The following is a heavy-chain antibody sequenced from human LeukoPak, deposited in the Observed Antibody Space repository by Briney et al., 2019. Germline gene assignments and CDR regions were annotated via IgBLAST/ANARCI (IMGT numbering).Heavy chain of an antibody. J-gene: IGHJ4*02. D-gene: IGHD6-6*01. CDR3: ATNVDSSAD. Sequence: PGGSLRLSCSALGLTLSDHYMDWVRQAPGKGLEWVGRIRNKANSYTTEYAASVKGRFTISRDDSKSSLYLQMNSLKTEDTAVYYCATNVDSSADWGQGTLVTVSS. CDR2: IRNKANSYTT. V-gene: IGHV3-72*01. CDR1: GLTLSDHY.